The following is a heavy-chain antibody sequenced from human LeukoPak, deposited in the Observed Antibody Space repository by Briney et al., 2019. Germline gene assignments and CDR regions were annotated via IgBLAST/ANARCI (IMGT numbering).Heavy chain of an antibody. V-gene: IGHV1-46*01. CDR2: INPSVGST. CDR1: GFSFTDYY. CDR3: ARTPSYYYDSSGYYYPFDY. Sequence: ASVKVSCKASGFSFTDYYMHWVRQAPGQRLEWMGLINPSVGSTDYAQKFQGRVTITADESTSTAYMELSSLRSEDTAVYYCARTPSYYYDSSGYYYPFDYWGQGTLVTVSS. J-gene: IGHJ4*02. D-gene: IGHD3-22*01.